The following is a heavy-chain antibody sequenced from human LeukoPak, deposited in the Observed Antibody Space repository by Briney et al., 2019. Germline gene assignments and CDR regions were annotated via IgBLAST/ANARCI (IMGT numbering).Heavy chain of an antibody. CDR3: ARYDSSSWYYWFDP. D-gene: IGHD6-13*01. V-gene: IGHV3-30*02. Sequence: GGSLRLSCAASGFTFSSYGMHWVRQAPGKGLEWVAFIRYDGSNKYYADSVKGRFTISRDNSKNTPYLQMNSLRAEDTAVYYCARYDSSSWYYWFDPWGQGTLVTVSS. CDR2: IRYDGSNK. J-gene: IGHJ5*02. CDR1: GFTFSSYG.